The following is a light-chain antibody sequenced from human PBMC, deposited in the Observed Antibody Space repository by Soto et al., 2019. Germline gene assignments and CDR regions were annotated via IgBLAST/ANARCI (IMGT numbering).Light chain of an antibody. CDR2: WAS. V-gene: IGKV4-1*01. CDR3: QQYYSTPLT. CDR1: QSVLYSSHNKNY. Sequence: DIVMTQSPDSLAVSLGERATINCKSSQSVLYSSHNKNYLAWYQQKPGQPPKLLIYWASTRESGVPDRFSGSGPGTDFTLTINSLQAEDVAVYYCQQYYSTPLTFGPGTKVDIK. J-gene: IGKJ3*01.